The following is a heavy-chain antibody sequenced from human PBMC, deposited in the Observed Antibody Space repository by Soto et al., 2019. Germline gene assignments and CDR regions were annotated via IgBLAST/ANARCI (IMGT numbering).Heavy chain of an antibody. V-gene: IGHV4-31*03. CDR1: GGSISSGGYY. J-gene: IGHJ4*02. D-gene: IGHD2-15*01. CDR2: IYYSGST. Sequence: SETLSLTCTVSGGSISSGGYYWSWIRQHPGKGLEWIGYIYYSGSTYYNPSLKSRVTRSVDTSKNQFSLKLSFVIAADTAVYYCARDIGYFDYWGQGTLVTVSS. CDR3: ARDIGYFDY.